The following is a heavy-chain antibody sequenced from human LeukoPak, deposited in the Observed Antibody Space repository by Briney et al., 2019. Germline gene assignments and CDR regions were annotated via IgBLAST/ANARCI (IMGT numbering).Heavy chain of an antibody. J-gene: IGHJ5*02. D-gene: IGHD1-7*01. Sequence: GGSLRLSCAASGFTFSSYWMSWVRQAPGKGLEWVANIKQDGSEKYYVDSVKGRFTISRDNAKNSLYLQMNSLRAEDTAVYYCARESNYKDNWFDPWGQGTLVTVSS. CDR2: IKQDGSEK. CDR1: GFTFSSYW. CDR3: ARESNYKDNWFDP. V-gene: IGHV3-7*01.